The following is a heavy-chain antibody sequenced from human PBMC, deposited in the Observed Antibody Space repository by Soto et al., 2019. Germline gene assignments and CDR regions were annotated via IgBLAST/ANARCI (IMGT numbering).Heavy chain of an antibody. CDR3: AKGGSPPTYIDN. J-gene: IGHJ4*02. Sequence: PGGSLRLSCAASGFTFGNYGLHWVRQAPGEDLEWVAIISHDENDKYYADSVKGRFTISRENSRKTLSLQMNSLRPEDTAVYYCAKGGSPPTYIDNWGLGTLVTVSS. CDR2: ISHDENDK. CDR1: GFTFGNYG. V-gene: IGHV3-30*18. D-gene: IGHD3-16*01.